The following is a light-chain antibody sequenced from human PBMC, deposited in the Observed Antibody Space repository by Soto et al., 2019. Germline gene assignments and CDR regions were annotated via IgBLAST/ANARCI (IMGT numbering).Light chain of an antibody. CDR1: QDISKY. Sequence: DIQMTQSASSLPASVGDTVTISCQASQDISKYLNWFQQKPGKAPKLLIYDVFTVETGVPSRFSGRGSGTDFTLIISNLQPEDFATYYCQQYDQLPITFGGGTKVDI. V-gene: IGKV1-33*01. CDR2: DVF. CDR3: QQYDQLPIT. J-gene: IGKJ4*01.